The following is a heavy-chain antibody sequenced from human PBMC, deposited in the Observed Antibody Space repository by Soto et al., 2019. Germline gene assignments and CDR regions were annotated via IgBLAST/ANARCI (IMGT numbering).Heavy chain of an antibody. Sequence: SETLSLTCSVYGGSFSGYYWSWIRQPPGKGLEWIGEINHSGSTNYNPSLKSRVTISVDTSKNQFSLKLSSVTAADTAVYYCEREKGIFVVVVAAPRNWFEPWGQGTLVT. D-gene: IGHD2-15*01. CDR3: EREKGIFVVVVAAPRNWFEP. CDR1: GGSFSGYY. CDR2: INHSGST. J-gene: IGHJ5*02. V-gene: IGHV4-34*01.